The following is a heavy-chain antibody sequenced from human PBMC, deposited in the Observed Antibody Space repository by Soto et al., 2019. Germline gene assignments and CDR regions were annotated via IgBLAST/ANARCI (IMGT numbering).Heavy chain of an antibody. V-gene: IGHV1-46*01. CDR2: INPSGGNT. D-gene: IGHD1-7*01. J-gene: IGHJ4*02. CDR1: GYTFTNYY. CDR3: ARVTGTIGHFDY. Sequence: ASVKVSCKASGYTFTNYYMHWVRQAPGQGLEWMGMINPSGGNTNYAQKFQGRVTMTRDTSTSTVYMELSSLRSDDTAVYYCARVTGTIGHFDYWGQGTLVTVSS.